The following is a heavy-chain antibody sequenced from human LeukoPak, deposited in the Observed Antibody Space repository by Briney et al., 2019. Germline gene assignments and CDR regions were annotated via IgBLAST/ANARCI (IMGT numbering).Heavy chain of an antibody. CDR1: GFTFSSYG. Sequence: GGSLRLSCAASGFTFSSYGMHWVRQAPGKGLEWVAFIRDDGSNKYYADSVKGRFTISRDNSKNTLYLQMNNLRAEDTAVYYCAKAAGVKTFGEIIVSTHRPNIDYWGQGTLVTVSS. D-gene: IGHD3-16*02. CDR2: IRDDGSNK. J-gene: IGHJ4*02. V-gene: IGHV3-30*02. CDR3: AKAAGVKTFGEIIVSTHRPNIDY.